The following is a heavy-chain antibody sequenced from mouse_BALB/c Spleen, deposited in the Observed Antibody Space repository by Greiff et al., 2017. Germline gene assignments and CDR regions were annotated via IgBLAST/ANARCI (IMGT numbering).Heavy chain of an antibody. J-gene: IGHJ2*01. V-gene: IGHV3-8*02. CDR3: ARSGYGYVYFDY. D-gene: IGHD1-2*01. CDR1: GDSITSGY. CDR2: ISYSGST. Sequence: VHVKQSGPSLVKPSQTLSLTCSVTGDSITSGYWNWIRKFPGNKLEYMGYISYSGSTYYNPSLKSRISITRDTSKNQYYLQLNSVTTEDTATYYCARSGYGYVYFDYWGQGTTLTVSS.